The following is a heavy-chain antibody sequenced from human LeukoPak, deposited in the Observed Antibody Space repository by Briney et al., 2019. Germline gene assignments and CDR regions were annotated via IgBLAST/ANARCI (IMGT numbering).Heavy chain of an antibody. CDR3: ARDLDYGDPMGTYYFDY. V-gene: IGHV3-7*01. CDR2: IKQDGSEK. J-gene: IGHJ4*02. CDR1: GFTFSSYW. D-gene: IGHD4-17*01. Sequence: GGSLRLSCAASGFTFSSYWMSWVRQAPGKGREWVANIKQDGSEKYYVDSVKGRFTISRDNAKNSLYLQMNSLRAEDTAVYYCARDLDYGDPMGTYYFDYWGQGTLVTVSS.